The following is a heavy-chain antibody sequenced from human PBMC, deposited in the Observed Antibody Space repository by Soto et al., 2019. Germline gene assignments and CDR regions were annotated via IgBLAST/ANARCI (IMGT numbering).Heavy chain of an antibody. Sequence: QVRPQESGPGLVKPSETLSLTCIVSGDSISSYFWTWIRQPPGKGLEWIGYIYYSGTTNYNPSLKSRVTMSVDTSKNEFSLKLSSVTAADTAVYFCARSKSSGYYIYFYSGMDVWGQGTTVTVSS. D-gene: IGHD3-22*01. CDR3: ARSKSSGYYIYFYSGMDV. V-gene: IGHV4-59*01. J-gene: IGHJ6*02. CDR1: GDSISSYF. CDR2: IYYSGTT.